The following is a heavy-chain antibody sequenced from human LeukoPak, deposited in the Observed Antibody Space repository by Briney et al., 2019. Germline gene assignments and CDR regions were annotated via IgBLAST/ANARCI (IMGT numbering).Heavy chain of an antibody. CDR3: AKLSAGYSSSPADS. J-gene: IGHJ5*01. CDR1: GLTFSSYG. CDR2: ISGSGGKT. V-gene: IGHV3-23*01. Sequence: PGGSLRLSCAASGLTFSSYGMSWVRQAPGKGLDWVSAISGSGGKTYYADSVKGRFTISRDNSTNTLYLQMNSLRAEDTAVYYCAKLSAGYSSSPADSWGQGTLVTVSS. D-gene: IGHD6-13*01.